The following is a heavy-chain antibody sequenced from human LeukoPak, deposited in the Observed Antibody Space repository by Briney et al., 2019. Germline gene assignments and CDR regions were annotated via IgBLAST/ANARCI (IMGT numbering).Heavy chain of an antibody. D-gene: IGHD2-15*01. J-gene: IGHJ4*02. CDR1: GFTFSTYA. CDR3: ANLRGRGVYGCSGSSCYSY. Sequence: EPGRSLRLSCAASGFTFSTYAMHWVRQTPGKGLEWVSLISYDGTIKYYADSVKGRFTISRDNSKNTLYLQMNRLRAEDTAVYYCANLRGRGVYGCSGSSCYSYWGQGTLVTVSS. CDR2: ISYDGTIK. V-gene: IGHV3-30*04.